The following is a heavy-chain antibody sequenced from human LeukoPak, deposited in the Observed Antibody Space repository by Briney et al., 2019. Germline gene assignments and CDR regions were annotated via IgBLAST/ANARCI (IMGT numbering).Heavy chain of an antibody. V-gene: IGHV4-39*07. CDR2: IYYSGST. Sequence: SETLSLTCTVSGGSISSSSYYWGWIRQPPGKGLEWIGSIYYSGSTYYNPSLKSRVTISVDTSKNQFSLKLSSVTAADTAVYYCASGTQGAHDAFDIWGQGTMVTVSS. CDR1: GGSISSSSYY. D-gene: IGHD1-14*01. CDR3: ASGTQGAHDAFDI. J-gene: IGHJ3*02.